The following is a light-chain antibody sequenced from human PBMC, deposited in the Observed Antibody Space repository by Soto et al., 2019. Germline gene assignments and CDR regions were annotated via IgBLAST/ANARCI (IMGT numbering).Light chain of an antibody. CDR1: QNIFTY. V-gene: IGKV1-39*01. J-gene: IGKJ2*01. CDR2: AAS. CDR3: QHSYSSPT. Sequence: DIQVTQSPSSLSASVGDRVTITCRASQNIFTYLNWYQQRPGKAPNLLIYAASNLQSGVPSRFSGSGSGTAFTLTISSLQPEDFAIYYCQHSYSSPTFGQGTKLEIK.